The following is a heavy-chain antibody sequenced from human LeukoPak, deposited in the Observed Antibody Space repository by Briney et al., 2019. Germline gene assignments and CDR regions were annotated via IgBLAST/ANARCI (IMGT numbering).Heavy chain of an antibody. CDR3: ARRLSYYDHFDY. CDR1: GGSISSSSYY. Sequence: SETLSLTCSVSGGSISSSSYYWGWIRQPPGKGLEWIGNIYYSGSTYYNPSLKSRVTISVDTSKNRFSLKLSSVAAADTALYYCARRLSYYDHFDYWGQGNLVTVSS. D-gene: IGHD3-22*01. V-gene: IGHV4-39*01. CDR2: IYYSGST. J-gene: IGHJ4*02.